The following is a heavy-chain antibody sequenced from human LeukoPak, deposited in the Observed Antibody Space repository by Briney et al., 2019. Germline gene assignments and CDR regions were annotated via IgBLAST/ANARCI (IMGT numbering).Heavy chain of an antibody. V-gene: IGHV1-24*01. CDR3: ATSGPRIVVVTAILQFDP. Sequence: ASVKVSCKVSGYALTELSMHWVRQAPGKGLEWMGGFDPEDGETIYAQKFQGRVTMTEDTSTDTAYMELSSLRSEDTAVYYCATSGPRIVVVTAILQFDPWGQGTLVTVSS. CDR1: GYALTELS. D-gene: IGHD2-21*02. J-gene: IGHJ5*02. CDR2: FDPEDGET.